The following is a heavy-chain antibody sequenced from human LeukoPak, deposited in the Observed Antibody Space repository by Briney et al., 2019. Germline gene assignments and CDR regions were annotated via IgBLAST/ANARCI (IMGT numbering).Heavy chain of an antibody. J-gene: IGHJ5*02. Sequence: SETLSLTCAVSGYSISSGYYWGWIRQPPGKGLEWIRSIYHSGSAYYNPSLKSRVTISVDTSKNQFSLKLSSVTAADTAVYYCARDERRFLEWLRYNWFDPWGQGTLVTVSS. CDR2: IYHSGSA. V-gene: IGHV4-38-2*02. CDR3: ARDERRFLEWLRYNWFDP. CDR1: GYSISSGYY. D-gene: IGHD3-3*01.